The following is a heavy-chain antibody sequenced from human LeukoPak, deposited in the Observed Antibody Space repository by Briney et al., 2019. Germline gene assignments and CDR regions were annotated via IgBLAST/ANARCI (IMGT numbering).Heavy chain of an antibody. J-gene: IGHJ4*02. CDR1: GFTFGDYA. Sequence: PGGSLRLSCTASGFTFGDYAMSWFRRAPGKGLEWVSLIRDKAYGGTTEYAASVKGRFTISRDDSKNIAYLQVNSLKTEDTGLYYCTRDCSSTNCFVDSWGQGTLVTVSS. CDR3: TRDCSSTNCFVDS. CDR2: IRDKAYGGTT. D-gene: IGHD2-2*01. V-gene: IGHV3-49*03.